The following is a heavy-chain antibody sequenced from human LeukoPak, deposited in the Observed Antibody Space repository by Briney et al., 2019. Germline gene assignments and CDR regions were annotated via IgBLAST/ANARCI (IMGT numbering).Heavy chain of an antibody. CDR1: GFTFSNAW. V-gene: IGHV3-15*07. CDR3: TTAGVGATDWFFDI. Sequence: PGGSLRLSCVASGFTFSNAWMTWIRQAPGKGLEWVGRIKSEIDGGTTDDAVPVRGRFSISRDNSKNTVYLQMNSLKIEDTGVYYCTTAGVGATDWFFDIWGRGTLVTVSS. D-gene: IGHD1-26*01. J-gene: IGHJ2*01. CDR2: IKSEIDGGTT.